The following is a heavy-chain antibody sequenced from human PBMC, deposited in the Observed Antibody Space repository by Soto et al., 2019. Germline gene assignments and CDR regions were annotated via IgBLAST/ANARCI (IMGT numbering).Heavy chain of an antibody. D-gene: IGHD3-9*01. CDR1: GGTFSSYA. CDR3: ARGEARDWLFDY. Sequence: GASVKVSCKASGGTFSSYAISRVRQAPGQGLEWMGGIIPIFGTANYAQKFQGRVTITADESTSTAYMELSSLRSEDTAVYYCARGEARDWLFDYWGQGTLVTVSS. CDR2: IIPIFGTA. V-gene: IGHV1-69*13. J-gene: IGHJ4*02.